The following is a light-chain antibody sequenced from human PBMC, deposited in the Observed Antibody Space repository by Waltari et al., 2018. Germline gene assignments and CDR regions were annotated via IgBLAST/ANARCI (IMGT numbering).Light chain of an antibody. V-gene: IGLV2-14*03. CDR2: DVT. Sequence: QSALTQPASMSASPGQAITISCTGSTNDVGGHDFVPWYQQHPAKAPKLIIYDVTKRPAGVSNRFSGSKSGNTASLTISGLQGEDEAHYYCSSFSSGDTLVLFGGGTRLTVL. CDR3: SSFSSGDTLVL. CDR1: TNDVGGHDF. J-gene: IGLJ2*01.